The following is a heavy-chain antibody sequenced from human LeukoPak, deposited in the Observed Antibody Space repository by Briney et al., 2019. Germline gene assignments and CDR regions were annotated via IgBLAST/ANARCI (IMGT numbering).Heavy chain of an antibody. CDR1: GFTFSVAA. J-gene: IGHJ3*01. CDR2: IGAGGEST. D-gene: IGHD5-24*01. CDR3: AKDIQLST. V-gene: IGHV3-23*01. Sequence: RPGGSLRLSCAASGFTFSVAAMTWVRQAPGKGLEWVSLIGAGGESTYYADSVKGRFTISRDNSKNTLSLQMNSLRVEDTAMYFCAKDIQLSTWGLGTMVTVSS.